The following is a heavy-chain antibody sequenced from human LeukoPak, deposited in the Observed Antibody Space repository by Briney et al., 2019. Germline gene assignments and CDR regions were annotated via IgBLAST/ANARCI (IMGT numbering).Heavy chain of an antibody. CDR2: ISGSGGST. CDR1: GFTFSNYA. D-gene: IGHD3/OR15-3a*01. V-gene: IGHV3-23*01. J-gene: IGHJ4*02. Sequence: PGGSLRLSCAASGFTFSNYAMNWVRQAPGKGLEWVSGISGSGGSTYYADSVKGRFTISRDNSKNTLYLQMNSLRAEDTAVYYCAKGGKFHGSLRTGLGFDYWGQGTLVTVSS. CDR3: AKGGKFHGSLRTGLGFDY.